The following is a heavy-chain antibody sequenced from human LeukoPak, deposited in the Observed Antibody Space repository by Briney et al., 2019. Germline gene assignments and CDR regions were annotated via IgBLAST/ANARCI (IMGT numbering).Heavy chain of an antibody. D-gene: IGHD2-15*01. J-gene: IGHJ4*02. CDR3: ARSRYCSGGSCYLYYFDY. CDR1: GGSFSGYY. Sequence: PSETLSLTCAVYGGSFSGYYWSWIRQPPGKGLEWIGEINHSGSTNYNPSLKSRVTISVDTSKNQFSLKLSSVTAADTAVYYCARSRYCSGGSCYLYYFDYWGQGTLVTVSS. V-gene: IGHV4-34*01. CDR2: INHSGST.